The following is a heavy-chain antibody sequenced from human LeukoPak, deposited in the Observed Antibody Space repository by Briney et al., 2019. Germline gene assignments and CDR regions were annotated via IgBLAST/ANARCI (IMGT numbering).Heavy chain of an antibody. V-gene: IGHV4-31*03. D-gene: IGHD2-2*01. J-gene: IGHJ4*02. CDR1: GGSISSGGYY. CDR3: ARDFPGKMGYCSSTSCYPY. Sequence: PSETLSLTCTVSGGSISSGGYYWSWIRQHPGNGLEWIGYIYYSGSTYYNPSLKSRVTISVDTSKNQFSLKLSSVTAADTAVYYCARDFPGKMGYCSSTSCYPYWGQGTLVTVSS. CDR2: IYYSGST.